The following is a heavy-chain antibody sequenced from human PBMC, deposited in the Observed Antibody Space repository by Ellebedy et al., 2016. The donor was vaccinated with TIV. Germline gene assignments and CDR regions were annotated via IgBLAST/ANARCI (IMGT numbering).Heavy chain of an antibody. CDR3: ARDGRYYDILTGYYRF. V-gene: IGHV1-18*04. Sequence: AASVKVSCKASGYTFNTYDLSWVRQAPGQGLEWMGWISANNGNTKYPQKLQGRVTMTTDTSTSTAYMELRSLRSDDTAVYYCARDGRYYDILTGYYRFWGQGTLVTVSS. J-gene: IGHJ4*02. CDR1: GYTFNTYD. D-gene: IGHD3-9*01. CDR2: ISANNGNT.